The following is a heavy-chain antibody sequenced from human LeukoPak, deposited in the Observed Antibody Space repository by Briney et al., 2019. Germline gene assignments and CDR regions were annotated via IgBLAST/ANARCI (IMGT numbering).Heavy chain of an antibody. Sequence: GGSLRLSCAASGFTFSSYAMHWVRQAPGKGLEWVAVISYDGSNKYYADSVKGRFTISRDNAKNSLYLQMNSLRAEDTAVYYCARGDILTGYNNWFDPWGQGTLVTVSS. J-gene: IGHJ5*02. CDR1: GFTFSSYA. V-gene: IGHV3-30-3*01. CDR3: ARGDILTGYNNWFDP. D-gene: IGHD3-9*01. CDR2: ISYDGSNK.